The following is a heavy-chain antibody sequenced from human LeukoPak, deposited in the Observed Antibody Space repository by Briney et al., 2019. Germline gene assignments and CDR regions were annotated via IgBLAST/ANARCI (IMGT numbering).Heavy chain of an antibody. V-gene: IGHV4-4*07. D-gene: IGHD3-10*01. CDR2: IHASGTT. CDR1: GGSISSYF. CDR3: ARDGADVYGRAFDY. J-gene: IGHJ4*02. Sequence: SETLSLTCNVSGGSISSYFWTWIRQPAGKGLEWIGRIHASGTTNYNSSLKSRVSMSVDTSKNQLSLKLTSVTAADTAVYFCARDGADVYGRAFDYWGQGTLVSVSS.